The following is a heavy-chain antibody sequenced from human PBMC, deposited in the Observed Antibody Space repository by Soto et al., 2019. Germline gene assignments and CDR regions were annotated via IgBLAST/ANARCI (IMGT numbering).Heavy chain of an antibody. Sequence: GGSLRLSCAASGFTFSGSAMHWVRQASGKGLEWVGRIRSKANSYATAYAASVKGRFTISRDDSKNTAYLQMNSLKAEDTAVYYCTSTLSVVVVLGMDVWGQGTTVTVSS. D-gene: IGHD2-2*01. J-gene: IGHJ6*02. CDR3: TSTLSVVVVLGMDV. CDR1: GFTFSGSA. CDR2: IRSKANSYAT. V-gene: IGHV3-73*01.